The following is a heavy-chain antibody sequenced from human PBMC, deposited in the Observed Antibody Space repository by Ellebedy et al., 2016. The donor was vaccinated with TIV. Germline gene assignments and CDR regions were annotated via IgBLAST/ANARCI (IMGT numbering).Heavy chain of an antibody. J-gene: IGHJ4*02. Sequence: PGGSLRLSCAASGFTFSSYGMHWVRQAPGKGLEWVAVISYDGSNKNYADSVKGRFTISRDNSKNTLYLQMNSLRAEDTAVYYCARDYGDSLWGLDYWGQGTLVTVSS. D-gene: IGHD4-17*01. CDR1: GFTFSSYG. V-gene: IGHV3-30*03. CDR2: ISYDGSNK. CDR3: ARDYGDSLWGLDY.